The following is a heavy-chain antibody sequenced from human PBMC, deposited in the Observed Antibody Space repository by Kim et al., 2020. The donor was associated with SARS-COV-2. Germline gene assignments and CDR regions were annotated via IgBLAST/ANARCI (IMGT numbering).Heavy chain of an antibody. CDR2: INHSGST. V-gene: IGHV4-34*01. CDR3: ARETGTTPYYYYMDV. CDR1: GGSFSGYY. D-gene: IGHD1-7*01. J-gene: IGHJ6*03. Sequence: SETLSLTCAVSGGSFSGYYWSWIRQPPGKGLEWIGEINHSGSTNYNPSLKSRVTISVDTSKNQFSLKLSSVTAADTAVYYCARETGTTPYYYYMDVWGKGTTVTVSS.